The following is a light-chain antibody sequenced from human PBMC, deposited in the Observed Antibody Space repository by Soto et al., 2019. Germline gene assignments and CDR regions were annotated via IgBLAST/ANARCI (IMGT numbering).Light chain of an antibody. V-gene: IGKV2-28*01. CDR3: XQALQTKIT. J-gene: IGKJ5*01. Sequence: DIVMAQSPLSLPVTPGEPASISCRSSQSLLHTNGYNFLNWYLQRPGQSPVLLIYLGSIRGAGXXDRLSGXGSGTXXXLXXXXVEAXDIGXXXXXQALQTKITFGQGTRLEIK. CDR1: QSLLHTNGYNF. CDR2: LGS.